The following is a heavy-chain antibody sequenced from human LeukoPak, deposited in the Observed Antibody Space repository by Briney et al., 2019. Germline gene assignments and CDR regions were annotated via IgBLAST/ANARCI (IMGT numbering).Heavy chain of an antibody. CDR1: GFTFSDHY. CDR3: ATGYSSGWYFYFQH. D-gene: IGHD6-19*01. CDR2: IKQDGSEK. V-gene: IGHV3-7*01. J-gene: IGHJ1*01. Sequence: PGGSLRLSCAASGFTFSDHYMDWVRQAPGKGLEWVANIKQDGSEKNYVDSVKGRFTISRDNAKNSLSLRMNSLSAEDTAVNYCATGYSSGWYFYFQHWGQGSLVSVSS.